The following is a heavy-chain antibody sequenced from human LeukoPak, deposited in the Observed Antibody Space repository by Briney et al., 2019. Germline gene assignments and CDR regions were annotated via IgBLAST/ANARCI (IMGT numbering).Heavy chain of an antibody. CDR1: GFAFNDFA. D-gene: IGHD6-25*01. J-gene: IGHJ4*02. Sequence: PGGSLRLSCAASGFAFNDFAVYWVRPAPGKGLDWVALIRRDGSHKYYAHSIKGRFTISRDNSKNTLYLQMSSLRAEDTAVYYCAKSSIMFAAGRLGSIDFWGQGTLVTVSS. CDR3: AKSSIMFAAGRLGSIDF. CDR2: IRRDGSHK. V-gene: IGHV3-30*02.